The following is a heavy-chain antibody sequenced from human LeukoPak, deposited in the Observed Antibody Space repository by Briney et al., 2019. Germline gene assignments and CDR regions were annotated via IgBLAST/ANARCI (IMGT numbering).Heavy chain of an antibody. D-gene: IGHD6-13*01. V-gene: IGHV4-59*11. J-gene: IGHJ3*02. CDR2: IHDSGTA. CDR3: AKGKQQLAYDSFDI. CDR1: RGSISSHY. Sequence: SETLSLTCTVSRGSISSHYWSWIRQPPGKGLEGIGNIHDSGTANYSPSLKSRVTISVDTYKNNFSLKLTSETAADTAIYYCAKGKQQLAYDSFDIWGQGTMVTVSS.